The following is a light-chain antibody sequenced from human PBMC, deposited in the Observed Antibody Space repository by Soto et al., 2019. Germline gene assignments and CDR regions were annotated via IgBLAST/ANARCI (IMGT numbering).Light chain of an antibody. CDR2: QAS. V-gene: IGKV1-5*03. Sequence: DIQMTQSPSTLSASVGDRVTITCRTSQSISSWLAWYQQKPGRAPNLLIYQASSSEIGVPSRFSGSGSGTEFTLTISSLQPDDFATYYCQYYKESSTFGQGPRLEIK. CDR1: QSISSW. J-gene: IGKJ1*01. CDR3: QYYKESST.